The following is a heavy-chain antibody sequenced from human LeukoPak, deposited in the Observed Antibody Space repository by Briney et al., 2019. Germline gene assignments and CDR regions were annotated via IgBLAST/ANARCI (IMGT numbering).Heavy chain of an antibody. CDR2: ISSSSSYI. CDR1: GFTFSSNS. J-gene: IGHJ4*02. CDR3: ARDRGYSSRKYYFDY. V-gene: IGHV3-21*01. Sequence: GGSLRLSXAASGFTFSSNSMNWVCQAPGKGLEWVSSISSSSSYIYYADSVKGRFTISRDNAKNSLYLQMNSLRAEDTAVYYCARDRGYSSRKYYFDYWGQGTLVTVSS. D-gene: IGHD6-13*01.